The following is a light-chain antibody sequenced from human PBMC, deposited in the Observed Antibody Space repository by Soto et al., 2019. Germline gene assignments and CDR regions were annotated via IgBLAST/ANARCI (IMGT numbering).Light chain of an antibody. CDR2: DAS. J-gene: IGKJ1*01. V-gene: IGKV3-11*01. Sequence: EIVLTQSPATLSLSPGERATLSCRASQSVSSYLAWYQQKPGQAPRLLIYDASNSATGIPARFSGSGSGTDFTLSSSSLVPEDFAVYYCQQRSNWPRTFGQGTKVDIK. CDR1: QSVSSY. CDR3: QQRSNWPRT.